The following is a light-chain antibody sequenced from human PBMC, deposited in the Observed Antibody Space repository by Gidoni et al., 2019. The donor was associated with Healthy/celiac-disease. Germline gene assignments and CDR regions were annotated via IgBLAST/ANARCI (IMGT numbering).Light chain of an antibody. CDR2: EVS. V-gene: IGLV2-8*01. Sequence: QSPITQPPSAPGSPGQPVTISCTGTSSDVGSYNSVSWYQQHPGKAPKLMISEVSKRPSGVSDRFSGSKSGNTASLTVSGLQAEDEADYYCSSYAGSNNVVFGGGTKLTVL. CDR1: SSDVGSYNS. J-gene: IGLJ2*01. CDR3: SSYAGSNNVV.